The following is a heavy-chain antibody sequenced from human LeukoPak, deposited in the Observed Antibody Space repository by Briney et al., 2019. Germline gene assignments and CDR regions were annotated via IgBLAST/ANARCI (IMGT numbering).Heavy chain of an antibody. CDR3: ARVTVTTETYYYYYMDV. Sequence: GGSLRLSCAASGFTFSSYSMNWVRQAPGKGLEWVSSISSSSSYIYYADSVKGRFTISRDNAKNSLYLQMNSLRAEDTAVYYCARVTVTTETYYYYYMDVWGKGTTVTVSS. J-gene: IGHJ6*03. CDR2: ISSSSSYI. V-gene: IGHV3-21*01. D-gene: IGHD4-17*01. CDR1: GFTFSSYS.